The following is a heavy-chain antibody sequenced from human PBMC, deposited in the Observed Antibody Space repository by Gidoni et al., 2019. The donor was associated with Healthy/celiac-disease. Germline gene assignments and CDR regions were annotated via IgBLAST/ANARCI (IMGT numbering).Heavy chain of an antibody. CDR3: VKFYYGGGGDY. V-gene: IGHV3-64D*09. CDR1: GFTFSSYA. J-gene: IGHJ4*02. CDR2: ISSKGGST. Sequence: EVQLVESGGGLVQPGGSLRLSCSASGFTFSSYAMHWVRQAPGKGLEYVSAISSKGGSTYYADSVKGRFTISRDNSKNTLYLQMSSLRAEDTAVYYCVKFYYGGGGDYWGQGTLVTVSS. D-gene: IGHD3-22*01.